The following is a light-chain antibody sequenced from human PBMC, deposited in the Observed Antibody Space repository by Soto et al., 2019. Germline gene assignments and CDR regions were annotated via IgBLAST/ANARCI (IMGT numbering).Light chain of an antibody. CDR1: QDIRSS. CDR2: TVS. V-gene: IGKV1-9*01. J-gene: IGKJ4*01. CDR3: QQFNSSPFT. Sequence: DIQLTQSTSFLSASVGDRLTITCRASQDIRSSLAWYQQKPGKAPNLLIYTVSTWQSGVPSRFSGSRSGTEFTLTISSLQPEDFATYYCQQFNSSPFTFGGGTKVEI.